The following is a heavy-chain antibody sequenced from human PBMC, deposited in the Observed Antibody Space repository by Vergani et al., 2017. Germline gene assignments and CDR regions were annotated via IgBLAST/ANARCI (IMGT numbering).Heavy chain of an antibody. CDR3: ARHPYYEGSGDHPYNWFDP. D-gene: IGHD3-22*01. CDR2: IYYSGST. Sequence: QVQLQESGPGLVKPSQTLSLTCTVSGGSISSGDYYWSWIRQPPGKGLEWIGYIYYSGSTYYNPSLKSRVTISVDTSKNQFSLKLSSVTAADTAVYYCARHPYYEGSGDHPYNWFDPWGQGTLVTXSS. J-gene: IGHJ5*02. CDR1: GGSISSGDYY. V-gene: IGHV4-30-4*01.